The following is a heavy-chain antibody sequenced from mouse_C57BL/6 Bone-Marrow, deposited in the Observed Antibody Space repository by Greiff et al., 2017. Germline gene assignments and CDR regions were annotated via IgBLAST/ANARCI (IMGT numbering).Heavy chain of an antibody. CDR3: ARHGGSVDY. D-gene: IGHD3-1*01. Sequence: EVKLMESGGDLVKPGGSLKLSCAASGFTFSSYGMSWVRQTPDKRLEWVATISSGGSYTYYPDSVKGRFTISRDNAKNTLYLQMGSLKSEDTAMYYCARHGGSVDYWGQGTTLTVSS. V-gene: IGHV5-6*01. CDR1: GFTFSSYG. CDR2: ISSGGSYT. J-gene: IGHJ2*01.